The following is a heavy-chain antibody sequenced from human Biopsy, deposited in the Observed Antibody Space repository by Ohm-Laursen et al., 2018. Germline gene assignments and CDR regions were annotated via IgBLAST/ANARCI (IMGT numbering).Heavy chain of an antibody. CDR2: IYTIGDT. Sequence: TLSLTCTVSGASMTGYFWTWVRQPAGKGLEWIGHIYTIGDTTYNPSLESRVTMSLDTSKNQFSLELSSVTAADTAVYFCARSLLMASLNWFDPWGQGTLVTATS. J-gene: IGHJ5*02. CDR3: ARSLLMASLNWFDP. D-gene: IGHD5-24*01. CDR1: GASMTGYF. V-gene: IGHV4-4*07.